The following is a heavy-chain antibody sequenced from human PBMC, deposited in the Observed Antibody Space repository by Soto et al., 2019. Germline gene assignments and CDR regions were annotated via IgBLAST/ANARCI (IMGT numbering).Heavy chain of an antibody. CDR3: ARGLGSYYWFDP. Sequence: SETLSLTCAVYGGSFSGYYWSWIRQPPGKGLEWIGEINHSGITNYNPSLKSRVTISVDTSKNQFSLKLSSVTAADTAVYYCARGLGSYYWFDPWGQGTLVTVSS. V-gene: IGHV4-34*01. J-gene: IGHJ5*02. CDR1: GGSFSGYY. CDR2: INHSGIT. D-gene: IGHD1-26*01.